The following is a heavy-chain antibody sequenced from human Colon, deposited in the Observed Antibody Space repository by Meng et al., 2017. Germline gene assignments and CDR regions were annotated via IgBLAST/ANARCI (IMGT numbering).Heavy chain of an antibody. CDR1: GGSISSSNW. CDR3: ASFPPPGKQWLVTDY. J-gene: IGHJ4*02. V-gene: IGHV4-4*02. D-gene: IGHD6-19*01. Sequence: QVQRQEAGPGLVKPSGTLSLPCAVSGGSISSSNWWSWVRQPPGKGLEWIGETYHSGSTNYNPSLKSRVTISVDKSKNQFSLKLSSVTAADTAVYYCASFPPPGKQWLVTDYWGQGTLVTVSS. CDR2: TYHSGST.